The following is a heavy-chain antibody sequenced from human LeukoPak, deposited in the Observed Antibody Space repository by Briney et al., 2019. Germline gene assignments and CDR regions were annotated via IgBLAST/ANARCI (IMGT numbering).Heavy chain of an antibody. CDR1: GYTFTSYY. CDR3: ARDQGYRYGYGDFDY. V-gene: IGHV1-69*13. Sequence: ASVKVSCKASGYTFTSYYIHWVRQAPGQGLEWMGGIIPIFGTANYAQKFQGRVTITADESTSTAYMELSSLRSEDTAVYYCARDQGYRYGYGDFDYWGQGTLVTVSS. J-gene: IGHJ4*02. D-gene: IGHD5-18*01. CDR2: IIPIFGTA.